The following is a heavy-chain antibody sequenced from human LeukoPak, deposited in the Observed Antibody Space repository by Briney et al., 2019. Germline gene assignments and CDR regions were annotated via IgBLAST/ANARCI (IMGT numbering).Heavy chain of an antibody. D-gene: IGHD3-10*01. J-gene: IGHJ4*02. Sequence: ASVKVSCEASGYTFSAFHIHWVRLAPGQGPEWMVWVNPNSGDTNYAQRFRGRVSMTRDTSINTAYMELSSLRSDDTAVYYCARSNYYGSQSEYWGQGTLVAVSS. CDR1: GYTFSAFH. CDR2: VNPNSGDT. V-gene: IGHV1-2*02. CDR3: ARSNYYGSQSEY.